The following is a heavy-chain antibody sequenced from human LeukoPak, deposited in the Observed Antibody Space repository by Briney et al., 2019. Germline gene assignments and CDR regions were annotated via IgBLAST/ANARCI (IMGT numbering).Heavy chain of an antibody. Sequence: GGSLRLSCAAAGFAFSSYAMSWVRQAPGKGLEWVSAISGSGGSTYYADSVKGRFTISRDNSKNTLYLQMNSLRAEDTAVYYCAKDRYSSSWYFDYWGQGTLVTVSS. CDR2: ISGSGGST. V-gene: IGHV3-23*01. CDR3: AKDRYSSSWYFDY. CDR1: GFAFSSYA. J-gene: IGHJ4*02. D-gene: IGHD6-13*01.